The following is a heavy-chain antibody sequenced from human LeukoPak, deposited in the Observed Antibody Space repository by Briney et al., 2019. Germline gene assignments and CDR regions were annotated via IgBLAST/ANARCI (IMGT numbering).Heavy chain of an antibody. J-gene: IGHJ6*02. CDR3: ARDPSYSYGYYYYYYGMDV. CDR1: GISFSNYA. V-gene: IGHV3-23*01. CDR2: ISGYDDTT. D-gene: IGHD5-18*01. Sequence: GGSLRLSCTASGISFSNYAISWVRQAPGKGLEWVSVISGYDDTTYYADSVEGRFTISRDNSKNTLYLQMNSLRAEDTAVYYCARDPSYSYGYYYYYYGMDVWGQGTTVTVSS.